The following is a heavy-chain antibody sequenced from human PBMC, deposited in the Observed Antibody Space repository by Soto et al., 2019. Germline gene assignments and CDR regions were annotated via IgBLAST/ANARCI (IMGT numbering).Heavy chain of an antibody. CDR3: ARHARGGSSGWYSLAH. J-gene: IGHJ4*02. Sequence: PSETLSLTCTVSGDSISSGGYFWSWVRQHPGKGLEWIGYIYFSGSTYYNPSLKSRVTISIDTSNNQFSLRLSSVTAADTAVYYCARHARGGSSGWYSLAHWCQGHQVTVSS. CDR2: IYFSGST. D-gene: IGHD6-19*01. V-gene: IGHV4-31*03. CDR1: GDSISSGGYF.